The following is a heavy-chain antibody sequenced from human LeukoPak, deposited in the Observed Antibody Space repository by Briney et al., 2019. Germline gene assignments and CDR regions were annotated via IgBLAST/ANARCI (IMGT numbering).Heavy chain of an antibody. CDR2: ISGTGGPT. D-gene: IGHD4-11*01. Sequence: PGGSLRLSCAASGFSFSNYAMSWVRQAPGKGLDWVSGISGTGGPTYYADSVKGRFTISRDDSKNTVYLQMNSLRAEDKAVYFCAKHDNSAWLTYWGQGALVTVSS. CDR1: GFSFSNYA. CDR3: AKHDNSAWLTY. V-gene: IGHV3-23*01. J-gene: IGHJ4*02.